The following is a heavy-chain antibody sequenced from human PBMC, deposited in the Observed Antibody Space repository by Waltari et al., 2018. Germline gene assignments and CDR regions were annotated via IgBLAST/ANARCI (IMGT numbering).Heavy chain of an antibody. CDR2: INPKNGDT. CDR3: LRDSSGSHFDY. V-gene: IGHV1-2*06. D-gene: IGHD3-22*01. CDR1: GYPFTGYA. J-gene: IGHJ4*02. Sequence: LVQSGAEVKKPGASVKVSCKASGYPFTGYAILWVRQAPGQGLEWLGRINPKNGDTHDAQKVQGRVAMTTDTSNNTAFMELNSLRSDDTAVYYCLRDSSGSHFDYWGQGTLVTVSS.